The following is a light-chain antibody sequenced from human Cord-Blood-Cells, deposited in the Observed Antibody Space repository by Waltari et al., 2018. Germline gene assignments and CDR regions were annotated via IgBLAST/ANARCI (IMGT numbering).Light chain of an antibody. Sequence: QSALTQPASVAGSPGQSITIPCTGTSSDVGGYNYVSWYQQHPCKAPKRRIYDVSNRPAGVANRCSCSKSVNTACLTISGLQGEGEAEYYGSSYTSISTLGVFGGGTKLTVL. V-gene: IGLV2-14*01. J-gene: IGLJ2*01. CDR2: DVS. CDR3: SSYTSISTLGV. CDR1: SSDVGGYNY.